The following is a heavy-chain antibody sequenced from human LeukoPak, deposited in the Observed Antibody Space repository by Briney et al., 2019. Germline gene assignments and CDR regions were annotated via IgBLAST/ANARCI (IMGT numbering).Heavy chain of an antibody. V-gene: IGHV4-59*01. CDR3: TRDPTSWAGFFDY. CDR1: RSSISTYY. Sequence: KTSETLSLTCTVSRSSISTYYWTWIRQPPGKGLEWIGYIYFRGTTSYNPSLKSRVTISVDTSKNVLSLNLKSVTAADTALYYCTRDPTSWAGFFDYWGQGIPVTVSS. J-gene: IGHJ4*02. D-gene: IGHD2-2*01. CDR2: IYFRGTT.